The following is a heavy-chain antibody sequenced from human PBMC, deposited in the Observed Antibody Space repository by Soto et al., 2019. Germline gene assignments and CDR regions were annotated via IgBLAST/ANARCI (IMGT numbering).Heavy chain of an antibody. CDR1: GFTFSSYG. D-gene: IGHD4-17*01. Sequence: QVQLVESGGGVVQPGRSLRLSCAASGFTFSSYGMHWVRQAPGKGLEWVAVIWYYGSNKYYADSVKGRFTISRDNSKNTLYLQMNSLRAEDTAVYYCARDQPYGDSYFDYWGQGTLVTVSS. V-gene: IGHV3-33*01. CDR2: IWYYGSNK. J-gene: IGHJ4*02. CDR3: ARDQPYGDSYFDY.